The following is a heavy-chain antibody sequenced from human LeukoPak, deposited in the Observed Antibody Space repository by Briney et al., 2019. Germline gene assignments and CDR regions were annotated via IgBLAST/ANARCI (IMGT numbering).Heavy chain of an antibody. CDR1: GGSFSGYY. CDR2: VNHSGSI. D-gene: IGHD3-22*01. V-gene: IGHV4-34*01. Sequence: PSETLSLTCAVYGGSFSGYYWSWIRQPPGKGLEWIGEVNHSGSITYNPSLKSRVTISVDTSKNQFSLKLSSVTAADTAVYYCARHSGGYYDSSGYYPLHYWGQGTLVTVSS. J-gene: IGHJ4*02. CDR3: ARHSGGYYDSSGYYPLHY.